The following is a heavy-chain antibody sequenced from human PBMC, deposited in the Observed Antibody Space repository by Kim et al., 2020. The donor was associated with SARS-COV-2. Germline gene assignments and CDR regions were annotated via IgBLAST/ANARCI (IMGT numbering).Heavy chain of an antibody. CDR3: ARGGPRGGYSYGSFDF. CDR1: GFTFTNYN. Sequence: GGSLRLSCAASGFTFTNYNMIWIRQAPGKGLEWVSDIGRSGSSLYYAASVKGRFTVSRDNAKNSLYLQMNSLREEDTAVYFCARGGPRGGYSYGSFDFWGQASLLPVSS. V-gene: IGHV3-48*02. D-gene: IGHD5-18*01. J-gene: IGHJ4*02. CDR2: IGRSGSSL.